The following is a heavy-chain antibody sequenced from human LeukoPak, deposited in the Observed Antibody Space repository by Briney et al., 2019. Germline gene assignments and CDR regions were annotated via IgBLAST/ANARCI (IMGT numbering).Heavy chain of an antibody. CDR1: GGTFSSYA. CDR2: IIPIFGTA. Sequence: ASVKVSCKASGGTFSSYAISWVRQAPGQGLEWMGRIIPIFGTANYAQKFQGRVTITTDESTSTAYIELSSLRSEDTAVYYCARDPAAYSGSYYFYYWGQGPLVTVST. CDR3: ARDPAAYSGSYYFYY. V-gene: IGHV1-69*05. D-gene: IGHD1-26*01. J-gene: IGHJ4*02.